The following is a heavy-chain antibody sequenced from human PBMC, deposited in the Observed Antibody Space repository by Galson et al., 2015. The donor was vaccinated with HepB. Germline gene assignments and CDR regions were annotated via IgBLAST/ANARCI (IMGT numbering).Heavy chain of an antibody. Sequence: SLRLSCAASGFTLGSYWMSWVRQAPGKGLEWVANIKDDGSEKYYVDSVKGRFAISKDNAKNSVYLQMNSLRAEDTAVYYCAREKYGSVSSDAFDMWGQGTMVTVSS. D-gene: IGHD3-10*01. J-gene: IGHJ3*02. CDR3: AREKYGSVSSDAFDM. CDR2: IKDDGSEK. CDR1: GFTLGSYW. V-gene: IGHV3-7*03.